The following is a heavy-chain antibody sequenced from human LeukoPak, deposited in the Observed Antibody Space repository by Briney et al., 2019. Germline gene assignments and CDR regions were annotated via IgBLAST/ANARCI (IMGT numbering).Heavy chain of an antibody. Sequence: PGGSLRLSCAASGFTFSSYWMSWVRQAPGKGLEWVANIKQDGSEKYYVDSVKGRFTISRDNAKNSLYLQMNSLRAEDTAVYYCARVSYYYDSSGYTYYYYYYMDVWGKGTTVTVSS. D-gene: IGHD3-22*01. CDR1: GFTFSSYW. CDR2: IKQDGSEK. V-gene: IGHV3-7*04. CDR3: ARVSYYYDSSGYTYYYYYYMDV. J-gene: IGHJ6*03.